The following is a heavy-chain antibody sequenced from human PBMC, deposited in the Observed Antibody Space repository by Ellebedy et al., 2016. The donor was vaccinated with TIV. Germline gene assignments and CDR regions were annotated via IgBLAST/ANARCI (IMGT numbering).Heavy chain of an antibody. Sequence: MPSETLSLTCTVSGGSLTNHFWSWIRQPPGKGLEWIASIYYSGTTNYNPSLKSRVTISVDTSKNQISLTLMSSVSAADTAVYYCARVAITAVVGGGFFDLWGRGTLVTVSS. D-gene: IGHD6-13*01. V-gene: IGHV4-59*11. CDR3: ARVAITAVVGGGFFDL. J-gene: IGHJ2*01. CDR1: GGSLTNHF. CDR2: IYYSGTT.